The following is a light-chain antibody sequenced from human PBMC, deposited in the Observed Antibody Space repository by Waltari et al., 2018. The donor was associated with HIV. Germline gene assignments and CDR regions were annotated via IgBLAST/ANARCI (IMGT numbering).Light chain of an antibody. CDR1: SSHVGGYNY. V-gene: IGLV2-8*01. Sequence: QSALTQPPSASGSPGQPVTLSCTGTSSHVGGYNYVSGHQQHPGKAPKLMIYDVIKRPSGVPDRFAGSKSGNTASLTVSGLQPEDEADYYCSSHAGSKVVFGGGTRLTVL. CDR2: DVI. CDR3: SSHAGSKVV. J-gene: IGLJ2*01.